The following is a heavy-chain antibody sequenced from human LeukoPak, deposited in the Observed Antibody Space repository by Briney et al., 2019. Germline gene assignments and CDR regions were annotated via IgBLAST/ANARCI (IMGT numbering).Heavy chain of an antibody. CDR2: FGGSGGYT. Sequence: GGPLSLSCAASGLIFSRYAKSWARRARGEGREWVTAFGGSGGYTDYADSVKGRFTIRRDNSKYTLYLQKNSLRTEDTAVYDCAKDWHRAGGSGYVLGSLDICGQGTMVTVSS. CDR1: GLIFSRYA. D-gene: IGHD3-22*01. J-gene: IGHJ3*02. V-gene: IGHV3-23*01. CDR3: AKDWHRAGGSGYVLGSLDI.